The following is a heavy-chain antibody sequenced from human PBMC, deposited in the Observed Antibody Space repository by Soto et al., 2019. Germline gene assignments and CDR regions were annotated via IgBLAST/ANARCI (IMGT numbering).Heavy chain of an antibody. D-gene: IGHD5-12*01. J-gene: IGHJ6*02. CDR1: GGTFSSYA. CDR2: LIPIFGTA. Sequence: QVQLVQSGAEVKKPGSSVKVSCKASGGTFSSYAISWVRQDPGQGLEWMGGLIPIFGTANYAQKLLGRGTISADESTSTAYEELSSLRSEDTDVYYCATSPRGYSGYGMTRYYYYGMDVWGQGTTVTVSS. V-gene: IGHV1-69*12. CDR3: ATSPRGYSGYGMTRYYYYGMDV.